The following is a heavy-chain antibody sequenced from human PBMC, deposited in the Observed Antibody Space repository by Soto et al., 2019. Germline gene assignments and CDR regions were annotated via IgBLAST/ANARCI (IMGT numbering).Heavy chain of an antibody. Sequence: PSETLSLTCAVSGGSISSGGYSWGWIRQPPGKGLEWIGYLYHSGSTYYNPSLKSRVTISVDRSKNQFSLKLSAVTAADTAVYYCARAYCSSSSCYDIDTWGQGTLVTVSS. D-gene: IGHD2-2*01. CDR2: LYHSGST. CDR3: ARAYCSSSSCYDIDT. CDR1: GGSISSGGYS. J-gene: IGHJ5*02. V-gene: IGHV4-30-2*01.